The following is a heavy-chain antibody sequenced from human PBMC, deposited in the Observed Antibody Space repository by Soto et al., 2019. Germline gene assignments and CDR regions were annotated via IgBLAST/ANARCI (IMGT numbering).Heavy chain of an antibody. CDR1: GYSFTSYW. CDR3: ARRMLPALAYYGMDV. Sequence: GESLKISCKGSGYSFTSYWIGWVRQMPGKGLEWMGIIYPGDSDTRYSPSFQGQVTISADKSISTAYLQWSSLKASDTAMYYCARRMLPALAYYGMDVWGQGTTVTVSS. V-gene: IGHV5-51*01. CDR2: IYPGDSDT. J-gene: IGHJ6*02. D-gene: IGHD2-8*01.